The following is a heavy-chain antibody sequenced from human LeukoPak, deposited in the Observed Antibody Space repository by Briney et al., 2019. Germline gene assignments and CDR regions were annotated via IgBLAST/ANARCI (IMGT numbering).Heavy chain of an antibody. CDR1: GFTFSSYW. Sequence: GGSLRLSCAASGFTFSSYWMHWVRQAPGKGLVWVSRINSDGSSTTYADSVKGRFTISRDNSKNTLFLLMNSLRAEDTAVYYCARPRYTSGWSDFDYWGQGTLVTVSS. V-gene: IGHV3-74*01. CDR2: INSDGSST. D-gene: IGHD6-19*01. J-gene: IGHJ4*02. CDR3: ARPRYTSGWSDFDY.